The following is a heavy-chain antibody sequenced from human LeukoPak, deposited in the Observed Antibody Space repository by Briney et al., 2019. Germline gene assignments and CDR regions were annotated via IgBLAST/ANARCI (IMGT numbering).Heavy chain of an antibody. CDR3: ARQYYYDSSGYWGDNWFDP. V-gene: IGHV4-4*07. J-gene: IGHJ5*02. CDR2: IYTSGST. CDR1: GGSISSYY. Sequence: SETLSLTCTVSGGSISSYYWSWIRQPAGKGLGWIGRIYTSGSTNYNPSLKSRVTMSVDTSKDQFSLKLSSVTAADTAVYYCARQYYYDSSGYWGDNWFDPWGQGTLVTVSS. D-gene: IGHD3-22*01.